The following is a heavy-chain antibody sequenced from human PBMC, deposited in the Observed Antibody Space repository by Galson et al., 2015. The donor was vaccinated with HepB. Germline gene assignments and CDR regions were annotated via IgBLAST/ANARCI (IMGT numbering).Heavy chain of an antibody. J-gene: IGHJ3*02. V-gene: IGHV3-48*03. CDR2: ITASVSAI. D-gene: IGHD2-21*01. CDR1: GFTFSTYN. Sequence: SLRLSCAASGFTFSTYNMHWVRQAPGKGLEWVSYITASVSAIYYADSVKGRFTISRDNARNSQYLQMNSLRAEDTALYYCTRGDSNFGQIWGQGTMVTVSS. CDR3: TRGDSNFGQI.